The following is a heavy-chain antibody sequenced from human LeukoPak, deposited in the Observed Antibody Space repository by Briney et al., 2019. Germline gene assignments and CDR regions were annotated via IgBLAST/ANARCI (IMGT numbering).Heavy chain of an antibody. Sequence: PSETLSLTCTVSGGSVSSSYWSWIRQPPGKGLEWIGYIYYSGSTNYNPSLKSRVTISVDTSKNQFSLKLSSVTAADTAVYYCARQGGYYDFWSGYLDIWGQGTMVTVSS. CDR2: IYYSGST. J-gene: IGHJ3*02. CDR3: ARQGGYYDFWSGYLDI. D-gene: IGHD3-3*01. V-gene: IGHV4-59*08. CDR1: GGSVSSSY.